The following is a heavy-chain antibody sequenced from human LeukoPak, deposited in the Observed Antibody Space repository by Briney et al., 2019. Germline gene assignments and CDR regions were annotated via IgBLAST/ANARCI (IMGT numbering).Heavy chain of an antibody. CDR2: ISGSGSDI. D-gene: IGHD3-3*01. CDR1: GFTFSHYS. Sequence: GGSLRLSCAVSGFTFSHYSMTWVRQAPGKGLEWVSSISGSGSDIYYADSLKGRFTISRDNAKNSLYLQMNSLRAEDTAVYYCARDRWYDFWSGNEYFDYWGQGTLVTVSS. J-gene: IGHJ4*02. CDR3: ARDRWYDFWSGNEYFDY. V-gene: IGHV3-21*01.